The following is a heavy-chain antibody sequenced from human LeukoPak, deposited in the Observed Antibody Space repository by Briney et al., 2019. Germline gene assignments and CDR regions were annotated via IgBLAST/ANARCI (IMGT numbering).Heavy chain of an antibody. CDR3: ARGTYYYDSSGYSGFDY. Sequence: PSETLSLTCTVSGGSISSGGYYWSWIRQHPGKGLEWIGYIYYSGSTYYNPSLKSRVTISVDTSKNQFSLKLSSVTVADTAVYYCARGTYYYDSSGYSGFDYWGQGTLVTVSS. V-gene: IGHV4-31*03. CDR1: GGSISSGGYY. J-gene: IGHJ4*02. CDR2: IYYSGST. D-gene: IGHD3-22*01.